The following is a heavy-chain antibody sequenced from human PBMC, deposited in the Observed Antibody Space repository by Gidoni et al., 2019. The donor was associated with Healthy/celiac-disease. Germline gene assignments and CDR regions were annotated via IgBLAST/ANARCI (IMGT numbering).Heavy chain of an antibody. CDR2: IYWDDDK. Sequence: QITLKESGPPLVKPTQTLTLTCTFSGFSLSTSGVCVGWIRQPPGKALEWLALIYWDDDKRYSTSLKSSLTITKDTSKNQVVLTITNMDPVDTATYYCAHNVASTSEYWGQGTLVTVSS. J-gene: IGHJ4*02. CDR3: AHNVASTSEY. CDR1: GFSLSTSGVC. V-gene: IGHV2-5*02. D-gene: IGHD2-2*01.